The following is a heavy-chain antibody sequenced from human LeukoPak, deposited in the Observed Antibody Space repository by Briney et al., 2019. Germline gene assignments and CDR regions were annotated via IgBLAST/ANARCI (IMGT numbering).Heavy chain of an antibody. CDR1: GGSISSYY. CDR3: ARDQDSSWFDY. V-gene: IGHV4-59*12. Sequence: SETLSLTCTVSGGSISSYYWSWIRQPPGKGLEWIGYIYYSGSTNYNPSLKSRVTISVDTSKNQFSLKLSSVTAADTAVYYCARDQDSSWFDYWGQGTLVTVSS. D-gene: IGHD6-13*01. J-gene: IGHJ4*02. CDR2: IYYSGST.